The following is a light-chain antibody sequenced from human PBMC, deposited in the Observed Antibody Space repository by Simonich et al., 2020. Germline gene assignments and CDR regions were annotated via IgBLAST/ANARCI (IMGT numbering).Light chain of an antibody. CDR1: SGSIASNY. Sequence: NFMLTQPHSVSESPGKTVTISCTRSSGSIASNYVQWYQQRPGSAPPTVIYEDNQRPSGVPDRFSCSIDSSSNSASLTISGLKTEDEADYYCQSYDSSNVVFGGGTKLTVL. J-gene: IGLJ2*01. CDR2: EDN. V-gene: IGLV6-57*03. CDR3: QSYDSSNVV.